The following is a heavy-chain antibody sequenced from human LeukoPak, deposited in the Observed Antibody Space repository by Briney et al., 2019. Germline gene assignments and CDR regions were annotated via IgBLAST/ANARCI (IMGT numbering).Heavy chain of an antibody. Sequence: SETLSLACTVSGDSINGFYCRWIRQPPGKGLEWIGYIYYSGSINYNPSLKSRVTISVDTSKNQFSLMLSSVTAADTAVYYCARGVVTAPQTFDYWGQGTLVTVSS. V-gene: IGHV4-59*01. CDR1: GDSINGFY. CDR2: IYYSGSI. J-gene: IGHJ4*02. CDR3: ARGVVTAPQTFDY. D-gene: IGHD2-21*02.